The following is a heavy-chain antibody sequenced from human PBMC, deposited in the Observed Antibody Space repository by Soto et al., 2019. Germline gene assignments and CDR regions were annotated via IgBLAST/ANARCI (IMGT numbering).Heavy chain of an antibody. CDR2: ISSDGDIT. J-gene: IGHJ5*02. Sequence: LRLSCSASGFTFSEYSMHWVRQAPGKGLQYVSTISSDGDITYYADSVKGRFTISRDNSKNTLYLQMNSLRPEDTAVYYCAKVSTFYDILTGYYSTNFFDPWGQGTLVTVSS. CDR1: GFTFSEYS. CDR3: AKVSTFYDILTGYYSTNFFDP. D-gene: IGHD3-9*01. V-gene: IGHV3-64D*06.